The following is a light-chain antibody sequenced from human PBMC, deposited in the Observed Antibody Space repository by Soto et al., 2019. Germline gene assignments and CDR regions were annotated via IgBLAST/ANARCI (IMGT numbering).Light chain of an antibody. J-gene: IGKJ1*01. Sequence: EIVLTQSPGTLSLSPGEPAPLSCRASQTVGTNFLAWYQQKPGQAPRLLMFGTSNRATDIPDRFGGSGSGTDFTLTISRLEPEDVAVYYCQHYSRTLPWTFGQGTKVDIK. CDR1: QTVGTNF. V-gene: IGKV3-20*01. CDR3: QHYSRTLPWT. CDR2: GTS.